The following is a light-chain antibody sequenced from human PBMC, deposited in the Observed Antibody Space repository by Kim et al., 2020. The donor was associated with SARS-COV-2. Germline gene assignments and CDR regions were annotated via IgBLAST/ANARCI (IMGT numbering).Light chain of an antibody. CDR2: AGS. Sequence: ASVGDRVNMTCRESQAVRNKLGWVQQMPGKPPNLLIFAGSSLQSGVPARFSGSGSGTEFTLTISSLQPEDFATYYCLQDYNYPPTFGRGTKVDIK. V-gene: IGKV1-6*02. CDR1: QAVRNK. J-gene: IGKJ1*01. CDR3: LQDYNYPPT.